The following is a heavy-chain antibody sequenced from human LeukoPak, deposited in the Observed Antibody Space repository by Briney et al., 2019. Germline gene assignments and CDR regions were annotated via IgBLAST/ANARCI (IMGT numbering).Heavy chain of an antibody. Sequence: GGSLRLSYAASGFRFDDYTIHWVRQVPGKGLEWVSGISWDSGSSAYADSVRGRFTISRDNAKNSLYLQMNSLRAEDTALYYCARAPTFDYMDVWGKGTTVTVSS. CDR3: ARAPTFDYMDV. J-gene: IGHJ6*03. CDR1: GFRFDDYT. V-gene: IGHV3-9*01. CDR2: ISWDSGSS. D-gene: IGHD2/OR15-2a*01.